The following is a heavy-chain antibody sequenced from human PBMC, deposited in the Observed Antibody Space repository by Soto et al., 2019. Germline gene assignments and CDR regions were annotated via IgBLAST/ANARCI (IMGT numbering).Heavy chain of an antibody. CDR2: IIPIFGTA. CDR1: GGTFSSYA. Sequence: ASVKVSCKASGGTFSSYAISWVRQAPGQGLEWMGGIIPIFGTANYAQKFQGRVTITADESTSTAYMELSSLRSEDTAVYYCARDVWDYYDSHFGMDVWGQGTTVTVSS. V-gene: IGHV1-69*13. D-gene: IGHD3-22*01. CDR3: ARDVWDYYDSHFGMDV. J-gene: IGHJ6*02.